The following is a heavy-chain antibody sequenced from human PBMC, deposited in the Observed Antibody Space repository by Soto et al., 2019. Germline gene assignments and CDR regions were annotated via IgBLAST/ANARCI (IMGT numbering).Heavy chain of an antibody. CDR3: AREGGGSGSYYNQIHYFDY. Sequence: ASVKVSCKASGHTFTSYGISWVRQAPGQGLEWMGWISAYNGNTNYAQKLQGRVTMTTDTSPSTAYMELRSLRSDDTAVYYCAREGGGSGSYYNQIHYFDYWGQGTLVTVSS. CDR1: GHTFTSYG. V-gene: IGHV1-18*01. D-gene: IGHD3-10*01. CDR2: ISAYNGNT. J-gene: IGHJ4*02.